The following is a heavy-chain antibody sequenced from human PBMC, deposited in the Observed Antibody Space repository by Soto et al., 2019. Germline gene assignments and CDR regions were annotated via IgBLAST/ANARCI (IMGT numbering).Heavy chain of an antibody. CDR2: MNPGSGDT. J-gene: IGHJ5*01. V-gene: IGHV1-8*01. CDR3: ARMATFGSLNWFDS. D-gene: IGHD3-16*01. CDR1: GYSFTNND. Sequence: QVKLVQSGAEVREPGASVKVSCKASGYSFTNNDVSWVRQATGQGLEWMGWMNPGSGDTGYAQKFQGRVTMTRDISIATAYMELSSLRSDDTAIYYCARMATFGSLNWFDSWGQGTLVTVSS.